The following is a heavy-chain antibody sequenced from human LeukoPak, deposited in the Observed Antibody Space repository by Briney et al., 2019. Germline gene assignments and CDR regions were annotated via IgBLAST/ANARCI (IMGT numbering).Heavy chain of an antibody. CDR3: AKDHCSSTSCYFGY. J-gene: IGHJ4*02. Sequence: GGSLRLSCAASGFTFSSYWMSWVRQAPGKGLEWVSAISGSGGSTYYADSVKGRFTISRDNSKNTLYLQMNSLRAEDTAVYYCAKDHCSSTSCYFGYWGQGTLVTVSS. D-gene: IGHD2-2*01. CDR2: ISGSGGST. V-gene: IGHV3-23*01. CDR1: GFTFSSYW.